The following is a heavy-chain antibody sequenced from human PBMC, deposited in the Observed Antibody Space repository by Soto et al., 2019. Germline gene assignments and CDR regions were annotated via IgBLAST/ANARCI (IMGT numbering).Heavy chain of an antibody. J-gene: IGHJ4*02. D-gene: IGHD6-19*01. CDR3: TRALSGSGPDS. V-gene: IGHV6-1*01. Sequence: SQTLSLTCAISGDNVSNNTASWSWIRQSPSRGLEWLGRTFFRSKWSNDYAVSVKSRIIINPDTSKNQFSLQLNSVTPDDTAIYYCTRALSGSGPDSWGQGTLVTVSS. CDR1: GDNVSNNTAS. CDR2: TFFRSKWSN.